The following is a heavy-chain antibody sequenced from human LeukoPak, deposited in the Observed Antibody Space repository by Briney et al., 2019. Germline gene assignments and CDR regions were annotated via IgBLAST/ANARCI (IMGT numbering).Heavy chain of an antibody. Sequence: KPSETLSLTCAVYAWSFNDYYWNSIRQPPGKGLEWHGEINARGDTNYNPSLKSRVNISVDTSKKQFSLRLTSMIAAGTALYYCARGQVPAARGYNWFDPWGQGTLVTVSS. J-gene: IGHJ5*02. CDR3: ARGQVPAARGYNWFDP. CDR1: AWSFNDYY. CDR2: INARGDT. V-gene: IGHV4-34*01. D-gene: IGHD2-2*01.